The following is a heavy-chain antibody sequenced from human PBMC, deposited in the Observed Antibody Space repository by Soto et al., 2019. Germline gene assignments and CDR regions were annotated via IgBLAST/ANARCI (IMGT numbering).Heavy chain of an antibody. CDR3: ATGYYFDF. J-gene: IGHJ4*02. CDR1: GFPFSSYA. Sequence: EVQLLDSGGGLVQPGGSLRLSCKVSGFPFSSYAMSWVRQAPGKGLEWVSSINRNGGGANYADSVKGRFTISRDDANDVLSLQMNSLRAEDKAIYCCATGYYFDFWGQGTLVTVSS. V-gene: IGHV3-23*01. CDR2: INRNGGGA.